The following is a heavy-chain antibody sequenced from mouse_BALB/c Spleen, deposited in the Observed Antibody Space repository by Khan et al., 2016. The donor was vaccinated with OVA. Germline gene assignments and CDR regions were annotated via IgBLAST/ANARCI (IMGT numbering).Heavy chain of an antibody. D-gene: IGHD2-4*01. CDR3: ARKDYYDYDPFPY. CDR2: ISYSENT. J-gene: IGHJ3*01. V-gene: IGHV3-2*02. CDR1: GYSITSEYT. Sequence: EVKLEESGPGLVKPSQSLSLTCTVTGYSITSEYTWNWIRQFPGNKLEWMGFISYSENTRYNPSLKSRISITRDTSKNQFFLQLNSVTSEDTATYYCARKDYYDYDPFPYWGQETLVTVSA.